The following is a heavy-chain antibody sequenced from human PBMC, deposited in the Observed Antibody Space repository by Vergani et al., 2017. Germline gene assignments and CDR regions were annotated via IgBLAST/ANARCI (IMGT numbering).Heavy chain of an antibody. CDR3: ARQPPRYCSSTSCDYYYYYGMDV. CDR1: GFTFSSYW. J-gene: IGHJ6*02. V-gene: IGHV3-7*03. D-gene: IGHD2-2*01. Sequence: EVQLVESGGGLVQPGGSLRLSCAASGFTFSSYWMSWVRQAPGKGLEWVANIKQDGSEKYYVDSVKGRFTISRDNAKNSLYLQMNSLRAEDTAVYYCARQPPRYCSSTSCDYYYYYGMDVWGQGTTVTVSS. CDR2: IKQDGSEK.